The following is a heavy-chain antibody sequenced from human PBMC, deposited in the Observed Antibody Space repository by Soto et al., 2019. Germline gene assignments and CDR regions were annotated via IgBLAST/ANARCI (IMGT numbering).Heavy chain of an antibody. D-gene: IGHD6-13*01. V-gene: IGHV4-59*01. Sequence: NPSETLSLTCTFSCGAIIFYNWNWIRQSPGKGLEWIGYSYSSGSTNYNPSLKSRVTISVDTPKNQFSLQLTYVTAADTAVYYCARGDSTTHGDSFDIWGQGTMVTVSS. J-gene: IGHJ3*02. CDR1: CGAIIFYN. CDR3: ARGDSTTHGDSFDI. CDR2: SYSSGST.